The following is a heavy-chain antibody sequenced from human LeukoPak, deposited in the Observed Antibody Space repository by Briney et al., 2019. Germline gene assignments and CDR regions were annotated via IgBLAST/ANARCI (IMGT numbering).Heavy chain of an antibody. J-gene: IGHJ4*02. V-gene: IGHV5-51*01. CDR1: GYSFISYW. Sequence: GGSLKISCKGSGYSFISYWIGWVRQMPGKGLEWMGIIYPGDSDTTYSPSFQGQVTISVDKSINTAYLQWRSLKASDTAMYYCARSFAHVERYYFDYWGQGTLLTVSS. CDR2: IYPGDSDT. CDR3: ARSFAHVERYYFDY. D-gene: IGHD1-1*01.